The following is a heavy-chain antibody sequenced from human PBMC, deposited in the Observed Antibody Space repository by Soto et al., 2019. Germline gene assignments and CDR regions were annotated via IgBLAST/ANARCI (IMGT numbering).Heavy chain of an antibody. CDR3: AASSAIAPAGYFKF. V-gene: IGHV1-69*01. CDR1: GDLFNNHA. J-gene: IGHJ4*02. Sequence: QVQLVQSGAEVKEPGSSVKVSCKASGDLFNNHAFNWVRQAPGQGLEWMGRISPLFSTTNYAQKFQGRVTIGADELTTIVYLEVNNLESDDTAMYYCAASSAIAPAGYFKFWGQGTLVTVSP. D-gene: IGHD6-13*01. CDR2: ISPLFSTT.